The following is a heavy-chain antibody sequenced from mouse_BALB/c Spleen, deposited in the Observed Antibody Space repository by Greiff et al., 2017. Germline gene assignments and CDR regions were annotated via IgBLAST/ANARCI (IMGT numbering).Heavy chain of an antibody. CDR3: ARGESRPRFAY. Sequence: VQLQQSGAGLVRPGALVNLSCTASGFYITDYYMHWVKQRPEQGLEWIGWIDHENGNTIYDPKFQGKASITADTSSNTVYLQLSSLTAEDTAVYYCARGESRPRFAYWGQGTLVTVSA. CDR1: GFYITDYY. V-gene: IGHV14-1*02. D-gene: IGHD2-13*01. CDR2: IDHENGNT. J-gene: IGHJ3*01.